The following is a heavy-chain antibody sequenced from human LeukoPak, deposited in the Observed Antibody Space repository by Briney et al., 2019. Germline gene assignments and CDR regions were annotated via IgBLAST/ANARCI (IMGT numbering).Heavy chain of an antibody. J-gene: IGHJ6*03. Sequence: TSETLSLTCAVYGGSFSGYYWSWIRQPPGKGLEWIGEINHSGSTNYNPSLKSRVTISVDTSKNQFSLKLSSVTAADTAVYYCARDLTGTNLYYYYYYMDVWGKGTTVTVSS. D-gene: IGHD1-20*01. CDR2: INHSGST. V-gene: IGHV4-34*01. CDR1: GGSFSGYY. CDR3: ARDLTGTNLYYYYYYMDV.